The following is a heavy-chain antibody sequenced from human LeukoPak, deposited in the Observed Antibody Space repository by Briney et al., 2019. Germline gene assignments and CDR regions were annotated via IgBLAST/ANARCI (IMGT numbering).Heavy chain of an antibody. V-gene: IGHV1-46*01. J-gene: IGHJ4*02. D-gene: IGHD4-23*01. CDR1: GYTFIAYY. CDR3: ARGGYGGPSNY. Sequence: ASVKVSCKASGYTFIAYYIHWVRQAPGQGLEWMGIINPSGGSTTYAQNFQGRVTITRDTSASTAYMELSSLRSEDTAVYYCARGGYGGPSNYWGQGTLVTVS. CDR2: INPSGGST.